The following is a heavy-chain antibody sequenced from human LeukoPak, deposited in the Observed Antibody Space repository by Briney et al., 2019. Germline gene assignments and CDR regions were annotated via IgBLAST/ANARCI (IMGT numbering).Heavy chain of an antibody. V-gene: IGHV4-61*01. CDR3: ATYYGGVGGRGH. Sequence: SETLSLTCTVSGGSVSSGNYHWSWIRQAPGRGLEWIGHNGNTNYNPSLKSRVTISIDTSKNQFSLNLNTVTAADTAVYYCATYYGGVGGRGHWGPGTLVTVFS. D-gene: IGHD2-21*01. J-gene: IGHJ4*02. CDR1: GGSVSSGNYH. CDR2: NGNT.